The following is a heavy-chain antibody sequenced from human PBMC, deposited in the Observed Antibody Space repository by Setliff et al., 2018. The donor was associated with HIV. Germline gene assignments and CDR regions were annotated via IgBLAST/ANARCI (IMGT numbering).Heavy chain of an antibody. CDR2: INHSGST. D-gene: IGHD1-26*01. CDR3: ARVRVAAITPYFDY. Sequence: SETLSLTCAVYGGSFSGYDWSWIRQPPGKGLEWIGEINHSGSTNYNPSLKSRVTISVDTSKNQFSLKLYSVTAADMAVYYCARVRVAAITPYFDYWGQGTLVTVSS. J-gene: IGHJ4*02. V-gene: IGHV4-34*01. CDR1: GGSFSGYD.